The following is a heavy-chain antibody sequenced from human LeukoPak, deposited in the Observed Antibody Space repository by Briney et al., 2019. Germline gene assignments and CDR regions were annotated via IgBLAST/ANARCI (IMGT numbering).Heavy chain of an antibody. CDR1: GDTVSSNRAC. CDR2: AYYGSKLYN. CDR3: ARASYYYDSSGYYPDY. J-gene: IGHJ4*02. Sequence: SQSLSLTCAISGDTVSSNRACWGWTRQSPSRGREWLGRAYYGSKLYNDYAVSVKSRITINPRTSKNQFSLQLNSVTPEDTAVYYCARASYYYDSSGYYPDYWGQGTLVTVSS. D-gene: IGHD3-22*01. V-gene: IGHV6-1*01.